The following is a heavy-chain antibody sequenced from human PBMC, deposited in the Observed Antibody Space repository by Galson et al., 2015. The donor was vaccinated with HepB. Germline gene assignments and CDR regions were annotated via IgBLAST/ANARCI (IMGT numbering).Heavy chain of an antibody. V-gene: IGHV1-8*01. CDR3: ARLVGKIIPAAIGSYYYYYGMDV. D-gene: IGHD2-2*01. CDR1: GYTFTSYD. CDR2: MNPNSGNT. Sequence: SVKVSCKASGYTFTSYDINWVRQATGQGLEWMGWMNPNSGNTGYAQKFQGRVTMTRNTSISTAYMELSSLRSEDTAVYYCARLVGKIIPAAIGSYYYYYGMDVWGQGTTVTVSS. J-gene: IGHJ6*02.